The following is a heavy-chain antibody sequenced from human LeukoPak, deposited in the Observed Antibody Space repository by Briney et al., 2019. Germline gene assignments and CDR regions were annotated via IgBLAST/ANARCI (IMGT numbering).Heavy chain of an antibody. J-gene: IGHJ6*02. CDR2: IIPIFGTA. D-gene: IGHD3-9*01. CDR1: GGTFSSYA. CDR3: ARHTLYYDILTGYSASDYYYGMDV. V-gene: IGHV1-69*01. Sequence: ASVKVSCKASGGTFSSYAIIWVRQAPGQGLEWMGGIIPIFGTANYAQKFQGRVTITADESTSTAYMELSSLRSEDTAVYYCARHTLYYDILTGYSASDYYYGMDVWGQGTTVTVSS.